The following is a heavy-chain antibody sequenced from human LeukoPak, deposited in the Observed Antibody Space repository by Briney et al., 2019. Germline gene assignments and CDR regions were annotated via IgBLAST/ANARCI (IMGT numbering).Heavy chain of an antibody. V-gene: IGHV3-23*01. CDR1: GFTFSNYA. CDR3: ATMTTVTTADY. J-gene: IGHJ4*02. CDR2: ISGSGGST. D-gene: IGHD4-17*01. Sequence: GGSLRLSCAASGFTFSNYAMSWVRQAPGKGLEWVSAISGSGGSTYYADSVKGRFTISRDNSKNTLYLQMNSLRAEDTAVYYCATMTTVTTADYWGQGTLVTLSS.